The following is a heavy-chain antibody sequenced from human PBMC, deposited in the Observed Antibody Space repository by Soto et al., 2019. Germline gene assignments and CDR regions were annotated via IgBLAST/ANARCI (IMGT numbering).Heavy chain of an antibody. J-gene: IGHJ4*02. CDR1: GFTFRRNN. D-gene: IGHD3-22*01. CDR3: VRGVDDEHAAEAPWLFFEN. Sequence: GGSLRLSCAASGFTFRRNNMNWVRQAPGKGLEWVASISSSGDYLYYADSVKGRFIISRDNFQNSLFLQMNNLRADDTAVYYCVRGVDDEHAAEAPWLFFENWGQGTPVTVSS. V-gene: IGHV3-21*01. CDR2: ISSSGDYL.